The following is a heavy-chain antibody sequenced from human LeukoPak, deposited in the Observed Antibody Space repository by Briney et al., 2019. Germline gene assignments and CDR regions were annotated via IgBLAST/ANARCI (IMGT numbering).Heavy chain of an antibody. CDR2: ISSSSSYI. CDR1: GFTFSSYS. Sequence: GGSLRLSCAASGFTFSSYSMNWVRQASGKGLEWVSSISSSSSYIYYAGSVKGRFTISRDNAKNSLYLQMNSLRAEDTAVYYCARDDEMATIIPDLRYWGQGTLVTVSS. J-gene: IGHJ4*02. V-gene: IGHV3-21*01. D-gene: IGHD5-24*01. CDR3: ARDDEMATIIPDLRY.